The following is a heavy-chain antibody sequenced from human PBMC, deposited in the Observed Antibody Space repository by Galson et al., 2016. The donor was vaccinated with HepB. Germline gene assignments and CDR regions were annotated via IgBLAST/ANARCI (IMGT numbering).Heavy chain of an antibody. CDR1: GFSVSSNY. Sequence: SLRLSCAASGFSVSSNYMSWVRQAPGKGLEWVSYISSSSSTIYYADSVKGRFSISRDNSKNTQYLQMNSLRDEDTAVYYCAKDHGNRWLNNWFDPWGQGTLVTVSS. CDR2: ISSSSSTI. CDR3: AKDHGNRWLNNWFDP. V-gene: IGHV3-48*02. J-gene: IGHJ5*02. D-gene: IGHD6-19*01.